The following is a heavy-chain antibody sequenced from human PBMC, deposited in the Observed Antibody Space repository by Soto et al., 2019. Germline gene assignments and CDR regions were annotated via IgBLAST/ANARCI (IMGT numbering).Heavy chain of an antibody. CDR2: ISAYNGNT. D-gene: IGHD3-3*01. Sequence: ASVKVSCKASGYTFTSYDINWVRQATGQGLEWMGWISAYNGNTNYAQKPQGRVTMTTDTSTSTAYMELRSLRSDDTAVYYCARDRRFLEWLFPTFDYWGQGTLVTVSS. J-gene: IGHJ4*02. CDR3: ARDRRFLEWLFPTFDY. CDR1: GYTFTSYD. V-gene: IGHV1-18*01.